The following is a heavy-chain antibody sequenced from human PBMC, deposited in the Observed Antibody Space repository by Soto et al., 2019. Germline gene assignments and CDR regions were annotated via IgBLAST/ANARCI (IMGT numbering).Heavy chain of an antibody. D-gene: IGHD6-6*01. CDR1: GRSISSSSYY. CDR3: ARPAARLFPGAFDI. Sequence: SETLSLTCTFSGRSISSSSYYWGWIRQPPGKGLEWIGSIYYSGSTYYNPSLKSRVTISVDTSKNQFSLKLSSVTAADTAVYYCARPAARLFPGAFDIWGQGTMVTVSS. J-gene: IGHJ3*02. CDR2: IYYSGST. V-gene: IGHV4-39*01.